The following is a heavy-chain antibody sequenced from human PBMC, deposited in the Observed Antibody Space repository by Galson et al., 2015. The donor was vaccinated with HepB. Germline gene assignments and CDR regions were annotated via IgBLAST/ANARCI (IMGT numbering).Heavy chain of an antibody. CDR1: GFTVSSNY. V-gene: IGHV3-66*02. CDR3: ARDRWVSDYGDYGSYYGMDV. D-gene: IGHD4-17*01. CDR2: IYSGGST. J-gene: IGHJ6*02. Sequence: SLRLSCAASGFTVSSNYMSWVRQAPGKGLEWVSVIYSGGSTYYADSVKSRFTISRDNSKNTLYLQMNSLRAEDTAVYYCARDRWVSDYGDYGSYYGMDVWGQGTTVTVSS.